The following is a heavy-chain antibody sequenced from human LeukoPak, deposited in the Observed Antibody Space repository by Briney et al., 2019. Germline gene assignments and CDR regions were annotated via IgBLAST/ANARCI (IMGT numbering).Heavy chain of an antibody. J-gene: IGHJ4*02. D-gene: IGHD2-15*01. Sequence: PGGSLRLSCAASGFTFSSYSMNWVRQAPAKGLELVSSIRSSSSYRYYADSVKSRFTISRDNAKNSLYLQMNSLRAEDTAVYYGARIRVGGGKPLVADYWGQGTLVTVSS. CDR3: ARIRVGGGKPLVADY. CDR2: IRSSSSYR. V-gene: IGHV3-21*01. CDR1: GFTFSSYS.